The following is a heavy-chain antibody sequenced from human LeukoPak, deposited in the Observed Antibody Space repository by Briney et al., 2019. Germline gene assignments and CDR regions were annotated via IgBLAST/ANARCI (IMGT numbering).Heavy chain of an antibody. CDR1: GFTFSSYA. CDR3: AKDEWWYGAVPGAH. J-gene: IGHJ4*02. Sequence: QAGGSLRLSCAASGFTFSSYAMSWVRQAPGKGLEWVSAISGSGGSTYYADSVKGRFTISRDNSKNTLYLQMNSLRAEDTAVYYRAKDEWWYGAVPGAHWGQGTLVTVSS. V-gene: IGHV3-23*01. D-gene: IGHD2-15*01. CDR2: ISGSGGST.